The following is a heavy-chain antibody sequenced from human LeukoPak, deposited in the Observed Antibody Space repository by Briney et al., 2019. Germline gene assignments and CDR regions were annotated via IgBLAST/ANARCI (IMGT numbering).Heavy chain of an antibody. CDR1: GYTFTSYY. D-gene: IGHD4-23*01. CDR2: INPSGGST. V-gene: IGHV1-46*01. J-gene: IGHJ1*01. CDR3: ARDRPVTPEYFQH. Sequence: ASVKVSCKASGYTFTSYYMHWVRQAPGQGLEWMGIINPSGGSTSYAQKFQGRVTITRDTSTSTVYMELSSLRSEDTAVYYCARDRPVTPEYFQHWGQGTLVTVSS.